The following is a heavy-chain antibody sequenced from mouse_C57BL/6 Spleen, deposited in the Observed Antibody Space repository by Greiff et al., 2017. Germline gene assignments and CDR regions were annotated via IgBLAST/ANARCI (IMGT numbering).Heavy chain of an antibody. CDR1: GFTFTDYY. CDR3: ARSGWKGGLDY. CDR2: IRNKANGYTT. V-gene: IGHV7-3*01. Sequence: EVMLVESGGGLVQPGGSLSLSCAASGFTFTDYYMSWVRQPPGKALEWLGFIRNKANGYTTEYSASVKGRFTISRYNSQSILYLQMNALRAEDSATYYCARSGWKGGLDYWGQGTTLTVSS. J-gene: IGHJ2*01. D-gene: IGHD3-1*01.